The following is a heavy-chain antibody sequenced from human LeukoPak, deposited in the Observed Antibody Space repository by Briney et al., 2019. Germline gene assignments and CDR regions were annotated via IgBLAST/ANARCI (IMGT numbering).Heavy chain of an antibody. Sequence: GESLKIPCNGSGYSFTSYWIGWVRQMPGKGLEWMGIIYPGDSHTRYSPSFQGQVTISADKSISTAYLQWSSLKASDTAMYYCARQNLAHYYYYGMDVWGQGTTVTVSS. J-gene: IGHJ6*02. CDR2: IYPGDSHT. D-gene: IGHD1-14*01. V-gene: IGHV5-51*01. CDR1: GYSFTSYW. CDR3: ARQNLAHYYYYGMDV.